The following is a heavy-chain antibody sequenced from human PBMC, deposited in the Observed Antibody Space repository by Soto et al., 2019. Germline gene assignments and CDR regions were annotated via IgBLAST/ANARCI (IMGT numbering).Heavy chain of an antibody. J-gene: IGHJ4*02. CDR2: IYYSGTT. CDR1: GYSISSSNW. D-gene: IGHD1-26*01. CDR3: ARREIQGPIXY. Sequence: SETLXLTCAVSGYSISSSNWWGWIRQPPGKGLEWIGYIYYSGTTYYNPSLKSRVTMSVDTSKNQFSLKLTSVTAVDTAVYYXARREIQGPIXYWGQGTLVXVSS. V-gene: IGHV4-28*01.